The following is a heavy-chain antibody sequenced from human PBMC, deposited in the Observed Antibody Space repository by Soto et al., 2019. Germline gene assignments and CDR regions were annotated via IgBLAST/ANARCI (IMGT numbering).Heavy chain of an antibody. Sequence: ASVKVSCKASGYTLTGYYMHWVRQAPGQGLEWMGWINPNSGGTNYAQKFQGWVTMTRDTSISTAYMELSRLRSDDTAVYYCARVRNYPGAYGMDVWGQGTTVTVSS. CDR1: GYTLTGYY. CDR3: ARVRNYPGAYGMDV. CDR2: INPNSGGT. D-gene: IGHD1-7*01. J-gene: IGHJ6*02. V-gene: IGHV1-2*04.